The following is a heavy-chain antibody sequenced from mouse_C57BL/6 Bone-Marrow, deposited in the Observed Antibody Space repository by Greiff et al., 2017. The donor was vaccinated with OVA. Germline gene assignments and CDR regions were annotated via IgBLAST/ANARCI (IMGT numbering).Heavy chain of an antibody. CDR1: GFNIKDDY. CDR3: TLYGSDWYFDV. CDR2: IDPADGDT. J-gene: IGHJ1*03. D-gene: IGHD1-1*01. V-gene: IGHV14-4*01. Sequence: VQLQQSGAELVRPGASVKLSCTASGFNIKDDYMHWVKQRPEQGLEWIGWIDPADGDTEYASKFQGKATITADTSSNTAYLQLRSLTAEDTAYYYSTLYGSDWYFDVWGTGTTVTVSS.